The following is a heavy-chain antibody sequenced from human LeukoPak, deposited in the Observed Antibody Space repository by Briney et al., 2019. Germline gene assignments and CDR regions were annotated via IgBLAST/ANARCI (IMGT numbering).Heavy chain of an antibody. J-gene: IGHJ4*02. CDR2: MNPNSGNT. V-gene: IGHV1-8*01. CDR3: ARGNSGYDYDYFDY. CDR1: GYTFTSYD. D-gene: IGHD5-12*01. Sequence: ASVTVSCKASGYTFTSYDINWVRQATGQGLEWMGWMNPNSGNTGYAQKFQGRVTMTRNTSISTAYMELSSLRSEDTAVYYCARGNSGYDYDYFDYWGQGTLVTVSS.